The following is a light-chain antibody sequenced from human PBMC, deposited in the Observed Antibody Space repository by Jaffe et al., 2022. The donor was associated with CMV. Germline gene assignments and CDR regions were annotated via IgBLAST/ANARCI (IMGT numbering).Light chain of an antibody. CDR3: QHYGSSPPYT. J-gene: IGKJ2*01. CDR1: QTISGNY. CDR2: SAS. Sequence: DTVLTQYPGTLSLSPGETATLSCRVSQTISGNYLTWYHQKPGQAPRLLIYSASIRAAGIPDRFSGGGSGTDFTLTITRLEPEDFGMYYCQHYGSSPPYTFGQGTKLEI. V-gene: IGKV3-20*01.